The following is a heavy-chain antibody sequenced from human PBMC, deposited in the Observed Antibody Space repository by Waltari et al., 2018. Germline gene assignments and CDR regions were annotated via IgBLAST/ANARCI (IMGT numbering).Heavy chain of an antibody. J-gene: IGHJ4*02. V-gene: IGHV1-18*01. CDR2: ISAYNGNT. Sequence: QVQLVQSGAEVKKPGASVKVSCKASGYTFTSYGISWVRQAHGQGLEWMGWISAYNGNTNYAQKLQGRVTMTTDTSTSTAYMELRSLRSDDTAVYYCARDSLGYYYDSSGPDYWGQGTLVTVSS. D-gene: IGHD3-22*01. CDR3: ARDSLGYYYDSSGPDY. CDR1: GYTFTSYG.